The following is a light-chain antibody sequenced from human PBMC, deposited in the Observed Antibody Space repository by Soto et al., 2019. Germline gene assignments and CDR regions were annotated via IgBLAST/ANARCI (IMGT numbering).Light chain of an antibody. CDR3: ASFTRSVTVV. Sequence: QSALTQPASVSGSPGQSITISCAGTSSDVGGYNYVYWHQQHPAKVPRLIISDVNKRPSGVSDRFSGSKSGNTASLTISGLQAEDEDDYYCASFTRSVTVVFGGGTKLTVL. CDR1: SSDVGGYNY. V-gene: IGLV2-14*03. J-gene: IGLJ2*01. CDR2: DVN.